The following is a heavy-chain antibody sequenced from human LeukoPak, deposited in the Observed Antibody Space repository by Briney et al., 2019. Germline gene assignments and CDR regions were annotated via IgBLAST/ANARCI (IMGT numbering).Heavy chain of an antibody. CDR1: GFTFSGSA. CDR3: TRQGSMVRGVIIKEFDY. CDR2: IRSKANSYAT. Sequence: GGSLKLSCAASGFTFSGSAMHWVRQASGKGLEWVGRIRSKANSYATAYAASVKGRFTISRDDSKNTAYLQMNSLKTEDTAGYYCTRQGSMVRGVIIKEFDYWGQGTLVTVSS. J-gene: IGHJ4*02. D-gene: IGHD3-10*01. V-gene: IGHV3-73*01.